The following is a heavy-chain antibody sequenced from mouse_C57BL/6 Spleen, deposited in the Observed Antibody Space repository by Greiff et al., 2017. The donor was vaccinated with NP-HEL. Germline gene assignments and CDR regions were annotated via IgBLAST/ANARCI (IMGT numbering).Heavy chain of an antibody. V-gene: IGHV5-6*02. CDR3: ARQNPLAY. CDR2: ISSGGSYT. J-gene: IGHJ3*01. Sequence: DVKLVESGGDLVKPGGSLKLSCAVSGFTFSSYGMSWVRQTPDKRLEWVATISSGGSYTYYPDSVKGRFTISRDNAKNTLYLQMSSRKSEDTAMYYCARQNPLAYWGQGTLVTVSA. CDR1: GFTFSSYG.